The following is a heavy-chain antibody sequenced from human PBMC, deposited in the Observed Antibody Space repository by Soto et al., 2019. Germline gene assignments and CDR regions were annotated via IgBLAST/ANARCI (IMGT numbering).Heavy chain of an antibody. V-gene: IGHV1-69*12. CDR1: GGTFSSYA. J-gene: IGHJ5*02. D-gene: IGHD3-22*01. CDR2: IIPIFGTA. Sequence: QVQLVQSGAVVKKPGSSVKVSCKASGGTFSSYAISWVRQAPGQGLEWMGGIIPIFGTANYAQKLQGRVTITADESTSTAYMELSSLRSEDTAVYYCARPTRYYYDSSGQSAWFDPWGQGTLVTVSS. CDR3: ARPTRYYYDSSGQSAWFDP.